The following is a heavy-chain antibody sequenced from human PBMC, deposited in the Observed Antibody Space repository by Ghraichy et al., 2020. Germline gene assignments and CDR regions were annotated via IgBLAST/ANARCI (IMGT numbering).Heavy chain of an antibody. CDR1: GGSFSGYY. CDR2: INHSGST. J-gene: IGHJ4*02. CDR3: ASPSRGYSSDY. V-gene: IGHV4-34*01. D-gene: IGHD5-18*01. Sequence: SETLSLTCAVYGGSFSGYYWSWIRQPPGKGLEWIGEINHSGSTNYNPSLKSRVTISVDTSKNQFSLKLSSVTAADTAVYYCASPSRGYSSDYWGQGTLVTVSS.